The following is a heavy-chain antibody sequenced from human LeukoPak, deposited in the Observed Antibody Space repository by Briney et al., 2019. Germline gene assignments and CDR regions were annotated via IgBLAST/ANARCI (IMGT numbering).Heavy chain of an antibody. Sequence: ASVTVSCKASGYTFTGYYMNWVRQAPGQGLEWLGWINPNSGGTNYAQKFQGRVAITRDTSISTAYMDLSRLTSDDTAVYYCARDRYGDGFAHFDYWGQGALVTVSS. CDR1: GYTFTGYY. J-gene: IGHJ4*02. D-gene: IGHD5-24*01. CDR3: ARDRYGDGFAHFDY. V-gene: IGHV1-2*02. CDR2: INPNSGGT.